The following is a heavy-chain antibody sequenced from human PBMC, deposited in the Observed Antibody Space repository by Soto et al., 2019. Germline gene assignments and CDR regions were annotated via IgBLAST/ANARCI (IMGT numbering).Heavy chain of an antibody. Sequence: QVQLQESGPGLVKPSETLSLTCTVSGGSISSYYWSWIRQPPGKGLEWIGYIYYSGSTNYNPSLRSRVTITVDTSKNQFFLKVSSVTAADTAVYYCARYVAGIGYFDYWGQGTLVPVPS. CDR3: ARYVAGIGYFDY. CDR2: IYYSGST. D-gene: IGHD6-19*01. J-gene: IGHJ4*02. V-gene: IGHV4-59*01. CDR1: GGSISSYY.